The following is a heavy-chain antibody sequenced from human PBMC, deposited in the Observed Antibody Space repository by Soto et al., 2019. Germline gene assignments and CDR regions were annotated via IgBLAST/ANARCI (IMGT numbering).Heavy chain of an antibody. Sequence: QVQLVQSGAEVKKPGASVKVSCKASGHTFTTYGIIWVRQAPGQGLEWMGWISAYNGNTNYAQKLQGRVTMTTDTSTSTAYMELRSLRSDDTAVYYCARDGEVFWSGYKYYYGMDVWGQGTTVTVSS. CDR2: ISAYNGNT. V-gene: IGHV1-18*01. D-gene: IGHD3-3*01. J-gene: IGHJ6*02. CDR3: ARDGEVFWSGYKYYYGMDV. CDR1: GHTFTTYG.